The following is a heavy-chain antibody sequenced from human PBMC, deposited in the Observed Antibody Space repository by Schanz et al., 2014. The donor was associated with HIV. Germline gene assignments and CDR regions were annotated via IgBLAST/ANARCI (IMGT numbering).Heavy chain of an antibody. D-gene: IGHD3-3*01. CDR1: AFTFRSYA. CDR2: ISYDGSNK. Sequence: QVQLVESGGGVVQPGRSLRLSCAASAFTFRSYALHWVRQAPGKGLDWVAGISYDGSNKYYADSVKGRFTISRDNSKNTLYLQMNSLRAEDTAVYYCAKDQGYDFWSGYYNYYGMDVWGQGTTVTVSS. J-gene: IGHJ6*02. V-gene: IGHV3-30-3*01. CDR3: AKDQGYDFWSGYYNYYGMDV.